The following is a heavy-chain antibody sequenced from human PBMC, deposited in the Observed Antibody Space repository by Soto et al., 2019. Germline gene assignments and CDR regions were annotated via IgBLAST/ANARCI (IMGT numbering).Heavy chain of an antibody. V-gene: IGHV1-69*04. Sequence: ASVKVSCKASGGTFSSYTISWVRQAPGQGLEWMGRIIPILGIANYAQKFQGRVTITADKSTSTAYMELSSLRSEDTAVYYCAKDVRGVAVARNAFDIWGKGTMVTVAS. J-gene: IGHJ3*02. CDR1: GGTFSSYT. CDR2: IIPILGIA. D-gene: IGHD6-19*01. CDR3: AKDVRGVAVARNAFDI.